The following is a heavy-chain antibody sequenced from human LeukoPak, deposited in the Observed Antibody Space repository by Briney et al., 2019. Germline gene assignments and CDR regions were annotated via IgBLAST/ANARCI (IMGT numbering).Heavy chain of an antibody. D-gene: IGHD6-19*01. CDR3: ARTYGSGWYDPLTY. CDR2: ISYAGDKR. Sequence: GGSLRLSCAASGFTFSDFVLHWVRQAPGKGLEWVAIISYAGDKRHYTHPVKDRFTISRDNSTNTLFLQMTSQRAEDTAVYYCARTYGSGWYDPLTYWGQGTLVTVSS. V-gene: IGHV3-30-3*01. CDR1: GFTFSDFV. J-gene: IGHJ4*02.